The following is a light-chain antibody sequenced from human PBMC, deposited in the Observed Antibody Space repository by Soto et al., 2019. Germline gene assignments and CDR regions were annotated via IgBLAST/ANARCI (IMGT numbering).Light chain of an antibody. CDR1: QSLNSGS. CDR2: GAS. CDR3: EEYGSLLAT. V-gene: IGKV3-20*01. Sequence: EIVLTQSPGTLSLSPGVRATLSCRASQSLNSGSLAWYQQKPGQAPRLLIYGASTRATGIPDRFSGSGSGTACTLTTIRLDPKGFEAYYCEEYGSLLATCGQGSMV. J-gene: IGKJ1*01.